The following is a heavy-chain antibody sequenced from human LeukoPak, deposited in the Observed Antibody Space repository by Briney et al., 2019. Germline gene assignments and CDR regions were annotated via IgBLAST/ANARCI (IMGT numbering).Heavy chain of an antibody. CDR3: ARQGSGSYYAVDY. CDR1: GYSFTNYW. D-gene: IGHD1-26*01. V-gene: IGHV5-10-1*01. Sequence: GESLRISCKGSGYSFTNYWIGWVRQMPGKGLEWMGRIDPSDSYTNYRPSFQGHVTISADKSISTAYLQWSSLKASDTAMYYCARQGSGSYYAVDYWGQGTLVTVSS. CDR2: IDPSDSYT. J-gene: IGHJ4*02.